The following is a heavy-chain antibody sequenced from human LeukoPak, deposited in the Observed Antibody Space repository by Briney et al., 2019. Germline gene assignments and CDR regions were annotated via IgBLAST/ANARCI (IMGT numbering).Heavy chain of an antibody. D-gene: IGHD6-13*01. V-gene: IGHV4-61*02. CDR3: ARNRAAAGTGFDY. Sequence: KPSETLSLTCTVSGGSISSGSYYWSWIRQPAGKGLEWIGRIYTSGSTNYNPSLKSRVTISVDTSENQFSLKLSSVTAADTAVYYCARNRAAAGTGFDYWGQGTLVTVSS. J-gene: IGHJ4*02. CDR2: IYTSGST. CDR1: GGSISSGSYY.